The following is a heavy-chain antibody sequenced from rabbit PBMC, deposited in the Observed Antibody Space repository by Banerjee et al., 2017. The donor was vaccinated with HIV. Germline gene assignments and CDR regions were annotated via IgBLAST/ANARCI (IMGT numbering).Heavy chain of an antibody. CDR1: GFSFSSSHD. CDR3: ARDNRYDDYPFNL. Sequence: QEQLVESGGGLVQPEGSLTLTCTASGFSFSSSHDMCWVRQAPGKGLEWIACIYTGSSGSTYYASWAKGRFTISKTSSTTVTLQMTSLTAADTATYFCARDNRYDDYPFNLWGQGTLVTVS. J-gene: IGHJ4*01. CDR2: IYTGSSGST. D-gene: IGHD2-1*01. V-gene: IGHV1S45*01.